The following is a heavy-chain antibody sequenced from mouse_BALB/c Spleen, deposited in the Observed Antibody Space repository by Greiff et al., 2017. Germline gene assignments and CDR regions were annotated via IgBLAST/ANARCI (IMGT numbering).Heavy chain of an antibody. CDR3: ARGRYYGSGYVYYFDY. J-gene: IGHJ2*01. CDR1: GFTFSDYY. D-gene: IGHD1-1*01. CDR2: ISDGGSYT. Sequence: EVKLMESGGGLVKPGGSLKLSCAASGFTFSDYYMYWVRQTPEKRLEWVATISDGGSYTYYPDSVKGRFTISRDNAKNNLYLQMSSLKSEDTAMYYCARGRYYGSGYVYYFDYWGQGTTLTVSS. V-gene: IGHV5-4*02.